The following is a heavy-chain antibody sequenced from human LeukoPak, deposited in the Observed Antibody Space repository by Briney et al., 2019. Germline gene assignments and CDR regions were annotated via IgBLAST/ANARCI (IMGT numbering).Heavy chain of an antibody. D-gene: IGHD5-24*01. Sequence: KPSETLSLTCAVYGGSFSGYYWSWIRQPPGKGLEWIGEINHSGSTNYNPSLKSRVTISVDTSKNQFSLKLSSVTAADTAVYYCARGWLQFTYWGQGTLVTVSS. CDR2: INHSGST. V-gene: IGHV4-34*01. J-gene: IGHJ4*02. CDR1: GGSFSGYY. CDR3: ARGWLQFTY.